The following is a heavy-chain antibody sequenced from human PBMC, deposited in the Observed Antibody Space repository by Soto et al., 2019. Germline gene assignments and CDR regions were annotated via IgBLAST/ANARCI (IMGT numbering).Heavy chain of an antibody. Sequence: SETLSLTCTVSGGSIGSGDFYWSWIRQPPGKGLDWIGYIFYSGNTYYNPSLQSRLSISIDTSKNQFSLNLTSVTATDTGVYYCARVGGQGLLDNWGPGALVTLSS. J-gene: IGHJ4*02. CDR3: ARVGGQGLLDN. D-gene: IGHD2-15*01. CDR2: IFYSGNT. CDR1: GGSIGSGDFY. V-gene: IGHV4-30-4*01.